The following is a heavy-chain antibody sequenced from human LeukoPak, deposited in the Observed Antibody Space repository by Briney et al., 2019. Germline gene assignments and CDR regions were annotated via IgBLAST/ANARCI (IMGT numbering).Heavy chain of an antibody. CDR2: ISAYNGNT. J-gene: IGHJ4*02. CDR3: ARDLSPTVTPLFDY. D-gene: IGHD4-17*01. V-gene: IGHV1-18*01. CDR1: GYTFTSYG. Sequence: GASVKVSCKASGYTFTSYGISWVRQAPGQGLEWMGWISAYNGNTNYAQKLQGRVTMTTDTSTSTAHMELRSLRSDDTAVYYCARDLSPTVTPLFDYWGQGILVTVSS.